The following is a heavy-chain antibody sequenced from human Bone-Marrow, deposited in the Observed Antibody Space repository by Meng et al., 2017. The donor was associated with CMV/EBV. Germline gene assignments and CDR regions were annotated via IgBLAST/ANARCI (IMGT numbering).Heavy chain of an antibody. CDR1: EFTFSDYY. D-gene: IGHD1-1*01. CDR3: ARLSPGMNWIDH. Sequence: GESLKISCAALEFTFSDYYMTWIRQVPGKGLEWLSYISHSSGTIYYADSVRSRFTISRDNAKNSFYVQRNSRRAEDTALYYGARLSPGMNWIDHWGQGALVTVSS. V-gene: IGHV3-11*04. CDR2: ISHSSGTI. J-gene: IGHJ5*02.